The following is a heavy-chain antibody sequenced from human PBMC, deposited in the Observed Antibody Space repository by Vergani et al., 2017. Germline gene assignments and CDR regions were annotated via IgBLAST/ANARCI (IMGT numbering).Heavy chain of an antibody. V-gene: IGHV3-21*06. CDR2: ISSSGNYV. CDR3: ARDQGSGNNRHHYGMDV. D-gene: IGHD3-10*01. CDR1: GFTFGSYS. J-gene: IGHJ6*04. Sequence: EENLVESGGRLVKPGGSLRLSCVASGFTFGSYSVEWVRHAPGRGLEWVSSISSSGNYVYYTASLTAQFSISRSKAKSLLSLQINSLRADDTGVYYGARDQGSGNNRHHYGMDVWGKGTTV.